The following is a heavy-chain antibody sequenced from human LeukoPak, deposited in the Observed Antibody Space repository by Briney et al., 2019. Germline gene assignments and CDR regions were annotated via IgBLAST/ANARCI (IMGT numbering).Heavy chain of an antibody. CDR2: ISGNGGST. Sequence: PGGSLRLSCAASGFTFSSYTMNWVRQAPGKGLEWVSDISGNGGSTYYADSVKGRFIISRDNSKNTLYLQMNSLRAEDTAVYYCARDRQQLVHTAFDYWGQGTLVTVSS. D-gene: IGHD6-13*01. CDR1: GFTFSSYT. CDR3: ARDRQQLVHTAFDY. J-gene: IGHJ4*02. V-gene: IGHV3-23*01.